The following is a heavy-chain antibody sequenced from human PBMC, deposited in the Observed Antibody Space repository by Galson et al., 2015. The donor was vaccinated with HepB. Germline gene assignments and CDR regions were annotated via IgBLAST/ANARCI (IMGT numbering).Heavy chain of an antibody. CDR3: ARDYEDGGYDFGLDY. V-gene: IGHV3-7*01. J-gene: IGHJ4*02. CDR1: GFTFSNYW. Sequence: SLRLSCAASGFTFSNYWMTWVRQAPGKGLEWVATVKQDGSKEYYVDSARGRFTISRDNAKNSLFLQMNSLRAEDTAVYYCARDYEDGGYDFGLDYWGQGTLVTVSS. D-gene: IGHD5-12*01. CDR2: VKQDGSKE.